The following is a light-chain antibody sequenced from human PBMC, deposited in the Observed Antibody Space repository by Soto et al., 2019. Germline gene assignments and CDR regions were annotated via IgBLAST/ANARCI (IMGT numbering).Light chain of an antibody. CDR2: EVS. J-gene: IGLJ3*02. Sequence: QSALTQPASVSGSPGQSITISCTGTSSDVGGYNYLSWYQQHPGKAPKVMIYEVSNRPSGVSNRFSGSKSGNTASLTISGLQDEDEAVYYCSSYTSSGTPVFGGGTKLTVL. CDR1: SSDVGGYNY. CDR3: SSYTSSGTPV. V-gene: IGLV2-14*01.